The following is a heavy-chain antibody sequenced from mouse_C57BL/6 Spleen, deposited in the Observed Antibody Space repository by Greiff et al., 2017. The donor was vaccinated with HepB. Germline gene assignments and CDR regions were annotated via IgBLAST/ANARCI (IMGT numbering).Heavy chain of an antibody. J-gene: IGHJ2*01. CDR2: IDPENGDT. CDR3: TTGGTTVVVDFDY. Sequence: VHVKQSGAELVRPGASVKLSCTASGFNIKDDYMHWVKQRPEQGLEWIGWIDPENGDTEYASKFQGKATITADTSSNTAYLQLSSLTSEDTAVYYCTTGGTTVVVDFDYWGQGTTLTVSS. V-gene: IGHV14-4*01. CDR1: GFNIKDDY. D-gene: IGHD1-1*01.